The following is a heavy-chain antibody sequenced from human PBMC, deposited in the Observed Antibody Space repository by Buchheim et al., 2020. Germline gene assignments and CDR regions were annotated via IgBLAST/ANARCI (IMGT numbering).Heavy chain of an antibody. CDR1: GFTFSDYY. J-gene: IGHJ4*02. Sequence: QVQLVESGGGLVKPGGSLRLSCAASGFTFSDYYMSWIRQAPGKGLEWIGYIYYSGSTYYNPSLKSRVTISVDTSKNQFSLKLSSVTAADTAVYYCASKSGYSYGYYYWGQGTL. D-gene: IGHD5-18*01. CDR3: ASKSGYSYGYYY. V-gene: IGHV4-31*02. CDR2: IYYSGST.